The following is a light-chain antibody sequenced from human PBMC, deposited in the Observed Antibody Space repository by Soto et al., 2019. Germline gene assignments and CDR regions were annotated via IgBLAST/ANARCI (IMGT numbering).Light chain of an antibody. Sequence: EIVLTQSPGTLSLSPGERATLSCRASQRISSNYLAWYQQKPGQAPRLLIYRASSRATGIPDRFSGSGSGTDFTLTINRLEPVDFAVYYCQQYGSSSTFGQGTRLEIK. CDR2: RAS. CDR1: QRISSNY. V-gene: IGKV3-20*01. J-gene: IGKJ5*01. CDR3: QQYGSSST.